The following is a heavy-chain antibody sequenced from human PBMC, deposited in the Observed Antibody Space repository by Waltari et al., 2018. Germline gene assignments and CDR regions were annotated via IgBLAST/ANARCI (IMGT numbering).Heavy chain of an antibody. CDR1: GFTFSGSS. CDR2: IRSKANSDAT. CDR3: TSPGVATFDY. D-gene: IGHD5-12*01. Sequence: EVQLVESGGGLVQPGGSLKLSCAASGFTFSGSSMHWVRQASGKGLECVGRIRSKANSDATAYAASVKGRFTISRDDPKNTAYLQMNSLKTEDTAVYYCTSPGVATFDYWGQGTLVTVSS. J-gene: IGHJ4*02. V-gene: IGHV3-73*02.